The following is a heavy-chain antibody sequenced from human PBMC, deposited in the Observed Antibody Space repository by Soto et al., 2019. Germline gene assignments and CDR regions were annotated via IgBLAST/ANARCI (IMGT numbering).Heavy chain of an antibody. CDR2: IYHSGST. CDR3: ASRWGSSWYWFDP. CDR1: GGSISSSNW. Sequence: PSETLSLTCAVSGGSISSSNWWSWVRQPPGKGLEWIGEIYHSGSTNYNPSLKSRVTISVDKSKNQFSLKLSSVTAADTAVYYCASRWGSSWYWFDPWGQGTLVTVSS. J-gene: IGHJ5*02. V-gene: IGHV4-4*02. D-gene: IGHD6-13*01.